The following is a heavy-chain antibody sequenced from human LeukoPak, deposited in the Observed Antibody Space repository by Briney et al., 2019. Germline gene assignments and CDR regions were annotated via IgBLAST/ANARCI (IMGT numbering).Heavy chain of an antibody. J-gene: IGHJ3*02. CDR2: ISGSGGST. D-gene: IGHD2-2*01. Sequence: GGSLRLSCAASGSTFSSYAMSWVRQAPGKGLEWVSAISGSGGSTYYADSVKGRFTISRDNSKNTLYLQMNSLRAEDTAVYYCAKALGYCSSTSCPDAFDIWGQGTMVTVSS. V-gene: IGHV3-23*01. CDR3: AKALGYCSSTSCPDAFDI. CDR1: GSTFSSYA.